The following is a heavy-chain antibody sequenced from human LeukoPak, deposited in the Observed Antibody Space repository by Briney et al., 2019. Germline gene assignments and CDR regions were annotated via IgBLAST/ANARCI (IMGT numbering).Heavy chain of an antibody. CDR2: INPNSGGT. V-gene: IGHV1-2*06. J-gene: IGHJ6*03. Sequence: GASVKVSCKASGYTFTGYYMHWVRQAPGQGLEWMGRINPNSGGTNYAQKFQGRVTMTRETSISTAHMELSRLRSDDTAVYYCARSHISSSGWYGDYYYYYMDVWGKGTTVTVSS. CDR1: GYTFTGYY. CDR3: ARSHISSSGWYGDYYYYYMDV. D-gene: IGHD6-19*01.